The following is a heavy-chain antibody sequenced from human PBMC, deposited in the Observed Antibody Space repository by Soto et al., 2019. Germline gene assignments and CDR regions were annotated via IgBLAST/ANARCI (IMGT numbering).Heavy chain of an antibody. CDR1: GFTFSSYW. J-gene: IGHJ6*02. D-gene: IGHD6-6*01. Sequence: EVQLVESGGGLVQPGGSLRLSCAASGFTFSSYWMSWVRQAPGKGLEWVANIKQDGSEKYYVDSVKGRFTISRDNAKNSLYLQMNSLRAEDMAVYYCARSSSSSSSYYYYGMDVWGQGTTVTVSS. CDR3: ARSSSSSSSYYYYGMDV. CDR2: IKQDGSEK. V-gene: IGHV3-7*05.